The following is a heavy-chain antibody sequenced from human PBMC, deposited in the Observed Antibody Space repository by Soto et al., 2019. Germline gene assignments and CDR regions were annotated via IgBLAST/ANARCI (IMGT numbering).Heavy chain of an antibody. V-gene: IGHV3-7*05. CDR3: ARGGNWFYH. CDR1: GFSFSDYW. J-gene: IGHJ5*02. Sequence: EVQVVESGGGLVQPGGSLRLSCAASGFSFSDYWMAWVRQAPGKGLEWVANIDQGGGAKHYVDSVQGRFTISRDNDKNSLYLQMNSLRAEDTAVYYCARGGNWFYHWGQGTLVTFSS. CDR2: IDQGGGAK. D-gene: IGHD3-10*01.